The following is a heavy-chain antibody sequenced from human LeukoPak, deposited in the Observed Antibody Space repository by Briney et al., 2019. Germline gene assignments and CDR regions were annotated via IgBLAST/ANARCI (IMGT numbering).Heavy chain of an antibody. CDR3: AFTTGNYYLDY. CDR2: INHSGSN. Sequence: ASETLSLTCAVYGGSFSGYYWSWIRQSPGKGLEWIGEINHSGSNNYNPSLKSRVTVSVNSSRNQFSLILGPVTAADTAVYYCAFTTGNYYLDYWGQGTLVTVSS. D-gene: IGHD1-7*01. V-gene: IGHV4-34*01. J-gene: IGHJ4*02. CDR1: GGSFSGYY.